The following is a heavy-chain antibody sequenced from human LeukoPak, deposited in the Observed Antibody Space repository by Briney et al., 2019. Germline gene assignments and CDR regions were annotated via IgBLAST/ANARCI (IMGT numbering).Heavy chain of an antibody. Sequence: GGSLRLSCEASGFTFSSYEMNWVRQAPGKGLEWVAFISGSGVTTFYADSVEGRFSISRDNPKNSLSLQMSSLRAEDTAVYFCARGGKSDDYSDYWGQGTLVTVSS. CDR2: ISGSGVTT. CDR1: GFTFSSYE. V-gene: IGHV3-48*03. CDR3: ARGGKSDDYSDY. J-gene: IGHJ4*02.